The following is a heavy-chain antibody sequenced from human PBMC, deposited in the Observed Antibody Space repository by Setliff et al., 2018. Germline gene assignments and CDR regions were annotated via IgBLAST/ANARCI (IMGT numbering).Heavy chain of an antibody. V-gene: IGHV5-51*01. Sequence: GESLKISCKGSGYSFSNYWIGWVRQMPGKGLEWMGIVYPGDSDTRYSPSFEGQATISADESISTAYLQWSSLKASDSAMYYCARLLNGYNSYDYYYMDVWGKGTTVTVSS. D-gene: IGHD5-12*01. CDR2: VYPGDSDT. CDR1: GYSFSNYW. CDR3: ARLLNGYNSYDYYYMDV. J-gene: IGHJ6*03.